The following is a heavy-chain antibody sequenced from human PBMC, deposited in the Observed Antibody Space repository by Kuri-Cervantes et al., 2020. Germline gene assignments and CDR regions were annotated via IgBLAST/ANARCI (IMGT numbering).Heavy chain of an antibody. V-gene: IGHV3-30*18. Sequence: GESLKISCAASGFTFSSYGMHWVRQAPGKGLEWVAVISYDGSNKYYADSVKGRFTISRDNSKNTLYLQMNSLRAEDTAVYYCANQPPQRRVIPDYYGMDVWGQGTTGTVSS. D-gene: IGHD3-10*01. J-gene: IGHJ6*02. CDR1: GFTFSSYG. CDR3: ANQPPQRRVIPDYYGMDV. CDR2: ISYDGSNK.